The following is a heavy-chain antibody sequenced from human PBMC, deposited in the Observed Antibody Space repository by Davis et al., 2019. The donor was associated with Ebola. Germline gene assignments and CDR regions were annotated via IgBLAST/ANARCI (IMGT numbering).Heavy chain of an antibody. Sequence: GGSLRLSCAASGFTFSSNSMNWVCQAPGKGQEWVSYISSSSSIIYYADPVKGRFTISRDNAKNSMYSQMNSLRDEDTAVYYCARDHGYCSGGSCSNWFDPWGQGTLVTVSS. CDR2: ISSSSSII. V-gene: IGHV3-48*02. CDR1: GFTFSSNS. D-gene: IGHD2-15*01. J-gene: IGHJ5*02. CDR3: ARDHGYCSGGSCSNWFDP.